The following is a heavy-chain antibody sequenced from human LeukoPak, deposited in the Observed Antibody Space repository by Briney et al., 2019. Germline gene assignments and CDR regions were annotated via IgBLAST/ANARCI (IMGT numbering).Heavy chain of an antibody. V-gene: IGHV4-59*08. CDR1: GGSISSYY. CDR3: ARHDSLIGGRLSGYWLDP. CDR2: ISYSGST. D-gene: IGHD1-26*01. Sequence: SETLSLTCTVSGGSISSYYWSWIRQPPGKGLEWIGYISYSGSTDYNPSLKSRVTVSVDTSKNQLSLNLRSVTAADTAVYYCARHDSLIGGRLSGYWLDPWGQGTLVTVSS. J-gene: IGHJ5*02.